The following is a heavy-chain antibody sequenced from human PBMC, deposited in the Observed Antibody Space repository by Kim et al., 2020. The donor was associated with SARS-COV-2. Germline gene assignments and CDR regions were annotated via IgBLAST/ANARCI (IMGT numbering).Heavy chain of an antibody. V-gene: IGHV5-51*01. CDR3: ARRNTGSYNWFDP. CDR2: IYPGDSDT. Sequence: GESLKISCEGSGYTFTHYWIVWVRHMPGKGLEWMGRIYPGDSDTRYSPSLQGQVTISVDSSINTAYLEWSSLKAWDTAMYYCARRNTGSYNWFDPWGQGT. D-gene: IGHD2-2*02. J-gene: IGHJ5*02. CDR1: GYTFTHYW.